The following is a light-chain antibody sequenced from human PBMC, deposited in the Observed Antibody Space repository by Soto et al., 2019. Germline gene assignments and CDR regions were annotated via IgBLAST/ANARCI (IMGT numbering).Light chain of an antibody. Sequence: EIVLTQSPATLSLSPGERATLSCRASQSVSSYLAWYQQKPGQAPRLLIYDASSRATGIPARFSGSGSGTDFTLTISRLEPEDFAVYYCQQRSNWSRTFGQGTKLEIK. V-gene: IGKV3-11*01. CDR2: DAS. J-gene: IGKJ2*01. CDR1: QSVSSY. CDR3: QQRSNWSRT.